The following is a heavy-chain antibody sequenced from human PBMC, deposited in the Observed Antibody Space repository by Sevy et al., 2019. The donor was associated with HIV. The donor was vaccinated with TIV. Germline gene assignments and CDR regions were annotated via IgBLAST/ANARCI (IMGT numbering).Heavy chain of an antibody. CDR1: GFTFSSYA. J-gene: IGHJ6*02. V-gene: IGHV3-23*01. CDR2: ISGSGGST. D-gene: IGHD6-13*01. Sequence: GGSLRLSCAASGFTFSSYAMSWVRQAPGKGLEWVSAISGSGGSTYYANSVKGRFTISRDNSKNTLYLQRNSLRAEDTAVYYCATPGAAAGSGYYYYGMDVWGQGTTVTVSS. CDR3: ATPGAAAGSGYYYYGMDV.